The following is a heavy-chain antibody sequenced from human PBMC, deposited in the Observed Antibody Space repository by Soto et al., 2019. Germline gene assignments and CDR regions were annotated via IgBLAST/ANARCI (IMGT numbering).Heavy chain of an antibody. CDR2: IIPMDGVA. Sequence: QVQLVQSGAEVKKPGSSVKVSCKASGGTFSSYVISWVRQAPGQGLEWMGRIIPMDGVAKYAQRFQGRVTITADKSTSTAYMELSSLKFEDTAVYYCARLSKAGSDAFDVWGQGTMVTVSS. CDR3: ARLSKAGSDAFDV. V-gene: IGHV1-69*02. J-gene: IGHJ3*01. CDR1: GGTFSSYV. D-gene: IGHD6-19*01.